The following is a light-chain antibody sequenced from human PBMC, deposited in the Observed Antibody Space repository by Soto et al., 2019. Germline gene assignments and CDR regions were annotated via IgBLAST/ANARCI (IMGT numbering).Light chain of an antibody. Sequence: EIVLTQSPATLSLSPGERATLSCRASQSVNSYLAWYQQKPGQAPRLLIYDASNRATGIPARFSGSGSGTDFTLTISNLAPKDFEVYYCQQGGTFGQGTRLEMK. V-gene: IGKV3-11*01. CDR2: DAS. J-gene: IGKJ5*01. CDR3: QQGGT. CDR1: QSVNSY.